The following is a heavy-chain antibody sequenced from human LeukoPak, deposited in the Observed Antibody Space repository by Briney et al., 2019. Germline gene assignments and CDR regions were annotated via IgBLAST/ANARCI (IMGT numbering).Heavy chain of an antibody. CDR3: ARGYSSSYRIDY. CDR2: INGDGSST. Sequence: PGGSLRLSCAASGFTFSDYYMSWIRQAPGKGLVWVSRINGDGSSTSYADSVKGRFTISRDNAKNTLYLQMNSLRAEDTAVYYCARGYSSSYRIDYWGQGTLVTVSS. D-gene: IGHD6-6*01. CDR1: GFTFSDYY. J-gene: IGHJ4*02. V-gene: IGHV3-74*01.